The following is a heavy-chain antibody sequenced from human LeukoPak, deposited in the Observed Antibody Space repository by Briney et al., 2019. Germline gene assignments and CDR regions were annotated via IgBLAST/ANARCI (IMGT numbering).Heavy chain of an antibody. CDR2: INPDNGNT. CDR3: AREEMATTGRAFDI. V-gene: IGHV1/OR15-3*02. J-gene: IGHJ3*02. CDR1: GYTFTGYY. Sequence: ASVKVSCKASGYTFTGYYMHWVRQAPGQRLEWMGWINPDNGNTKYSQEFQGRVTITRDTSASTAYMELSSLRSEDTAVYYCAREEMATTGRAFDIWGQGTMVTVSS. D-gene: IGHD5-24*01.